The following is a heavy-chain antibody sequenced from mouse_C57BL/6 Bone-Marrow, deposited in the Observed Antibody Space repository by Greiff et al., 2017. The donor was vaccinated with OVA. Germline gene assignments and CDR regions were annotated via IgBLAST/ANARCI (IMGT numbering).Heavy chain of an antibody. CDR3: TTGDASQY. D-gene: IGHD6-1*01. Sequence: EVQLQQSGAELVRPGASVKLSCTASGFNIKDDYMHWVKQRPEQGLEWIGWIDPENGDTEYASKFQGKATITADPSSNTAYLQLSSLTSEDTAVYYCTTGDASQYWGQGTTLTVSS. J-gene: IGHJ2*01. CDR2: IDPENGDT. CDR1: GFNIKDDY. V-gene: IGHV14-4*01.